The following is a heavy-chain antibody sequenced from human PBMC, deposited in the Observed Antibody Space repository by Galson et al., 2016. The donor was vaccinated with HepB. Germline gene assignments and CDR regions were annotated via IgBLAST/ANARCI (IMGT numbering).Heavy chain of an antibody. D-gene: IGHD1-1*01. V-gene: IGHV3-74*01. J-gene: IGHJ4*02. Sequence: SLRLSCAASGFTFSNYVMHWVRQAPGKGLVWVSRINPEGIGIYTLYADYVKGRFTISRDNAKNTLYLDMTSLRADDTGVYYCARDLNWKLFDYWGQSNLVTVS. CDR1: GFTFSNYV. CDR2: INPEGIGIYT. CDR3: ARDLNWKLFDY.